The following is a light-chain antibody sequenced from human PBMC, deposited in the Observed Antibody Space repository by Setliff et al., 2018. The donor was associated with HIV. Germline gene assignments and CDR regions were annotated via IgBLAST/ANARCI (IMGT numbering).Light chain of an antibody. V-gene: IGLV2-14*03. J-gene: IGLJ1*01. CDR1: SSDVGGYRY. CDR3: CSYAGSYTRYV. Sequence: QSALSQPASVSGSPGQSITISCTGTSSDVGGYRYVSWYQQHPGKAPKLMIYDVSNRPSGVPDRFSGSKSGNTASLTISGLQAEDEADYSCCSYAGSYTRYVFGTGTKVTVL. CDR2: DVS.